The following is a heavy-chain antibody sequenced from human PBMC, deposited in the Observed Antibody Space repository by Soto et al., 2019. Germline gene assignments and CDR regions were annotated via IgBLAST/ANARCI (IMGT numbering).Heavy chain of an antibody. CDR1: GFTFGDYA. CDR3: TRASGGSSNYYYYYYMDV. V-gene: IGHV3-49*03. CDR2: IRGKAYGGTT. D-gene: IGHD2-15*01. J-gene: IGHJ6*03. Sequence: GGSLRLSCTASGFTFGDYAMSWFRQAPGKGLEWVGFIRGKAYGGTTEYAASVKGRFTISRDDSKSIAYLQMNSLKTADTAVYYCTRASGGSSNYYYYYYMDVWGKGTTVTVSS.